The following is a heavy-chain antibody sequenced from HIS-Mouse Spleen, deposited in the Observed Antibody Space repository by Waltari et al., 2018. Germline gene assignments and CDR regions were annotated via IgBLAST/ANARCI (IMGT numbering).Heavy chain of an antibody. CDR2: RSYDGSNK. Sequence: QVQLVESGGGVVQPGRSLRLSCAASGFTFSSYALHWARQAPGKGLEWGAVRSYDGSNKYYADSVKGRFTISRDNSKNTLYLQMNSLRAEDTAVYYCARSIMVADAFDIWGQGTMVTVSS. CDR3: ARSIMVADAFDI. CDR1: GFTFSSYA. D-gene: IGHD2-8*01. V-gene: IGHV3-30*04. J-gene: IGHJ3*02.